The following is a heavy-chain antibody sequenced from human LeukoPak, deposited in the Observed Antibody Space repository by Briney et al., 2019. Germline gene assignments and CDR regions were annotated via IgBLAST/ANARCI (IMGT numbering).Heavy chain of an antibody. V-gene: IGHV4-59*08. CDR2: MYYSGST. J-gene: IGHJ5*02. CDR3: AGLGSESGDWFDP. CDR1: GGSVRSSF. Sequence: SETLSLTCIVSGGSVRSSFWSWIRQPPGKGLEWIAYMYYSGSTNSNPSLKSRVTVSVDTSKDQFSLKLSSVTAADTAVYYCAGLGSESGDWFDPWGQGTLVTVSS. D-gene: IGHD3-10*01.